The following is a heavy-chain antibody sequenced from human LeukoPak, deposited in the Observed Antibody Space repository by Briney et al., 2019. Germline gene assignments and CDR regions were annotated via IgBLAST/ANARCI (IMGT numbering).Heavy chain of an antibody. CDR2: ITASGGST. CDR1: GFTFTSYA. D-gene: IGHD3-3*01. V-gene: IGHV3-23*01. Sequence: GGSLRLSCVASGFTFTSYAMTWVRQAPGKGLEWVSTITASGGSTYYADSVKGRFTISRDNSKNTLYLQMNSLRAEDTAVYYCAKWRSYGIFGVRYYFDYWGQGTLVTVSS. J-gene: IGHJ4*02. CDR3: AKWRSYGIFGVRYYFDY.